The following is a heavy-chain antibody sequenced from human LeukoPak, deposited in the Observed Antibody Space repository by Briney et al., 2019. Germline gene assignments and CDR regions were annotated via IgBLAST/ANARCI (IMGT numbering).Heavy chain of an antibody. CDR2: VYDGGIT. Sequence: PGGSLSLSCAASGFTVSSNSMVWVRQAPGKGLAWVAVVYDGGITNYADSVKGRFIISRDDSKDTLYLQMNSLRAEDTGVYYCAKEKGFYFDYWGQGTLVTVSS. CDR1: GFTVSSNS. J-gene: IGHJ4*02. CDR3: AKEKGFYFDY. V-gene: IGHV3-66*01.